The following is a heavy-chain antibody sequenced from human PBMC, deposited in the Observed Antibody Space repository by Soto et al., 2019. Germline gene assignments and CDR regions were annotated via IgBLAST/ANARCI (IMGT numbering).Heavy chain of an antibody. J-gene: IGHJ4*02. CDR3: ARDSSASATSYSFDY. Sequence: GASVKVSCKASGYKFINHYIHWVRQAPGVGLEWMGIINPNGGGTDYAQKFQGRVIMTTDTYASTVHMELSSLRSEDTAVYFCARDSSASATSYSFDYWGQGTLVTVSS. D-gene: IGHD3-10*01. CDR2: INPNGGGT. CDR1: GYKFINHY. V-gene: IGHV1-46*01.